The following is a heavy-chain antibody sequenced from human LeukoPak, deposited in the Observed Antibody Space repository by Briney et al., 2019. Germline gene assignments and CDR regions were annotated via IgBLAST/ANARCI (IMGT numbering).Heavy chain of an antibody. Sequence: GGSLRLSCAASGFTVSSNYMSWVRQAPGKGLEWVSAISGSGGSTYYADSVKGRFTISRDNSKNTLYLQMNSLRAEDTAVYYCAKTPSGSLRFDYWGQGTLVTVSS. CDR1: GFTVSSNY. J-gene: IGHJ4*02. CDR3: AKTPSGSLRFDY. D-gene: IGHD1-26*01. CDR2: ISGSGGST. V-gene: IGHV3-23*01.